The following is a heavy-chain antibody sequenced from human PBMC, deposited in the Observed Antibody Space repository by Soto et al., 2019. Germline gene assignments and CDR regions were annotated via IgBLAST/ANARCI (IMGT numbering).Heavy chain of an antibody. Sequence: GGSLRLSCAASGFTFSTYSMNWVRQAPGKGLEWISYISSPSSSIYYADSIKGRFTISRDNAKNSLYLQMSSLRDEDTAVYYCARDLTFPATRRGMDVWGQGTTVTVSS. V-gene: IGHV3-48*02. J-gene: IGHJ6*02. CDR1: GFTFSTYS. CDR2: ISSPSSSI. CDR3: ARDLTFPATRRGMDV.